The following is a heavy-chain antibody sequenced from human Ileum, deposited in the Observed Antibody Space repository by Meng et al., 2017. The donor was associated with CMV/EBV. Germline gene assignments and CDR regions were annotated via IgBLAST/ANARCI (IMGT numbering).Heavy chain of an antibody. J-gene: IGHJ4*02. CDR2: ISGSGGST. CDR3: AKAPGGYQFDY. V-gene: IGHV3-23*01. CDR1: GFTFSSYD. Sequence: GESLKISCAASGFTFSSYDMSWVRQAPGKGLEWVSAISGSGGSTYYADSVKGRFTISRDNSKNTLYLQMNSLRAEDTAVYYCAKAPGGYQFDYWGQGTLVTVSS. D-gene: IGHD2-8*02.